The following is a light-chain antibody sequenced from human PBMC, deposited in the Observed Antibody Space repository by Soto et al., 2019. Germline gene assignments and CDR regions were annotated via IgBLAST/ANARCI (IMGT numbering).Light chain of an antibody. Sequence: QSVLTQPPSASGTPGQRVTISCSGSSSNIGRNTVDWYQQLPGTAPKLLIFNNNQRPTGVPDRFSASKSGTSASLAISGLQSEDETDYYCAVWDDSLNGVIFGGGTKLTVL. CDR3: AVWDDSLNGVI. CDR1: SSNIGRNT. CDR2: NNN. V-gene: IGLV1-44*01. J-gene: IGLJ2*01.